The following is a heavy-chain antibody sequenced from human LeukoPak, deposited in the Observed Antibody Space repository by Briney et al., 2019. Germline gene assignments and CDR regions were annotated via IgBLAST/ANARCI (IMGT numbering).Heavy chain of an antibody. Sequence: PSETLSLTGTVSGGSISGYYWSWIRQPPGKGLEWIGDIFSTGSTNYRPSLKSRITISKDTSRKQFSLQLSSVTAADTAVYYCARNARPEYYYHMDVWGKGTTVIVSS. J-gene: IGHJ6*03. CDR3: ARNARPEYYYHMDV. V-gene: IGHV4-59*01. D-gene: IGHD6-6*01. CDR1: GGSISGYY. CDR2: IFSTGST.